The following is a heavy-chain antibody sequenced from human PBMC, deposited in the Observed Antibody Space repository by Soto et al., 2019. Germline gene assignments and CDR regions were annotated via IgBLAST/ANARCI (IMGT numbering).Heavy chain of an antibody. J-gene: IGHJ4*02. Sequence: QVQLVQSGAEVKKPGSSVKVSCKASGGTFSSYTISWVRQAPGQGLEWMGRIIPILGIANYAQKFQGRVTYTAEKSTSTAYMELRSLRSEDTAVYYCANRDYGSGSYFRNDYWGQGTLATVSS. CDR2: IIPILGIA. D-gene: IGHD3-10*01. CDR1: GGTFSSYT. V-gene: IGHV1-69*02. CDR3: ANRDYGSGSYFRNDY.